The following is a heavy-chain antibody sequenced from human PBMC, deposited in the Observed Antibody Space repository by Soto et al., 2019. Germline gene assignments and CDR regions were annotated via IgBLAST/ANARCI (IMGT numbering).Heavy chain of an antibody. J-gene: IGHJ2*01. CDR1: GFAFSSYA. D-gene: IGHD2-15*01. Sequence: GGSLRLSCAASGFAFSSYAMSWVRQAPGKGLEWVSAISGSGGSTYYADSVKGRFTISRDNSKNTLYLQMNSLRAEDTAVYYCAKDPKCSGGSCYFGYFDLWGRGTLVTVSS. V-gene: IGHV3-23*01. CDR3: AKDPKCSGGSCYFGYFDL. CDR2: ISGSGGST.